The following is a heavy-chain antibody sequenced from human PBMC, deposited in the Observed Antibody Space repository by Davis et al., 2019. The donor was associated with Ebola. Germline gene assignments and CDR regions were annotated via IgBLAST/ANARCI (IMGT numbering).Heavy chain of an antibody. Sequence: SLKISCAASGFTFSSYAMSWVRQAPGKGLEWVSGISWNSGGIGYADSVKGRFTISRDNAKNTLYLQMNNLRVEDTAVYYCATLPGYYWGQGTLVTVSS. CDR3: ATLPGYY. J-gene: IGHJ4*02. CDR2: ISWNSGGI. CDR1: GFTFSSYA. D-gene: IGHD1-26*01. V-gene: IGHV3-9*01.